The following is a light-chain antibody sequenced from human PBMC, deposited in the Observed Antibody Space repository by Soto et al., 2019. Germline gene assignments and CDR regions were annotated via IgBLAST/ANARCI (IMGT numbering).Light chain of an antibody. V-gene: IGKV1-5*01. CDR2: DAS. CDR1: QSISSW. J-gene: IGKJ1*01. CDR3: QQYKSYSGKT. Sequence: DIQMTQSPSTLSASVGDRVTITCRASQSISSWLAWYQQSPGKAPRLLIYDASSLESGVPSRFSGSGSWTEFTLSISSLQPDDFATYYCQQYKSYSGKTFGQGTKVEIK.